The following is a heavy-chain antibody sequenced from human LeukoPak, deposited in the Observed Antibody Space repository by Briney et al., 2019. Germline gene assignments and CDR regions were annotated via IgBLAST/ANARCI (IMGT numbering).Heavy chain of an antibody. CDR1: GFTFSTHA. D-gene: IGHD6-13*01. Sequence: PGGSLRLSCAASGFTFSTHAMSWVRQAPGKGLEWVSDISASGGSTYYADSVKGRFTISRDNSKNTLYLQMNSLRAEDTAVYYCAKPRPSYSSSWYDHWGQGTLVTVSS. V-gene: IGHV3-23*01. CDR2: ISASGGST. CDR3: AKPRPSYSSSWYDH. J-gene: IGHJ5*02.